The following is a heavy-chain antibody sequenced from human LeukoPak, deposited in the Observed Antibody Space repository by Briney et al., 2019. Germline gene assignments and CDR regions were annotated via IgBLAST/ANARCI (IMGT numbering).Heavy chain of an antibody. D-gene: IGHD1-1*01. CDR1: GYTFTSYG. CDR2: IIPIFGTA. J-gene: IGHJ5*02. Sequence: SVKVSCKASGYTFTSYGISWVRQAPGQGLEWMGRIIPIFGTANYAQKFQGRVTITTDESTSTAYMELSSLRSEDTAVYYCARAQLERPYGDWFDPWGQGTLVTVSS. V-gene: IGHV1-69*05. CDR3: ARAQLERPYGDWFDP.